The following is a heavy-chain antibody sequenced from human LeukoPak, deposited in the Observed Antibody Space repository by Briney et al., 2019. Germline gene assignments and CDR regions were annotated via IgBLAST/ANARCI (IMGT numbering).Heavy chain of an antibody. Sequence: PVGCLRLSCAASGFTFRSYSMHWVRQAPGKGLECLSFISTGSSTPYSVDSVKGRFTISRDNAKSSLYLQMNSLRDEDTAVYYCAKATVVTGLWYFDLWGRGTLVTVSS. CDR1: GFTFRSYS. J-gene: IGHJ2*01. CDR3: AKATVVTGLWYFDL. V-gene: IGHV3-48*02. D-gene: IGHD4-23*01. CDR2: ISTGSSTP.